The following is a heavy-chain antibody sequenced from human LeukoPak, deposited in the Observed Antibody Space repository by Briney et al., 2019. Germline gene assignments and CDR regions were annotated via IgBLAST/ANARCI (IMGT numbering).Heavy chain of an antibody. J-gene: IGHJ5*02. V-gene: IGHV1-24*01. Sequence: ASVKVSCKVSGYTLTELSMHWVRQAPGKGLEWMGGFDPEDGETIYAQKFQGRVTMTEDTSTDTAYMELSSLRSEDTAVYYCATDALYGSGSYPWFDPWGQGTLVTVSS. CDR2: FDPEDGET. CDR1: GYTLTELS. D-gene: IGHD3-10*01. CDR3: ATDALYGSGSYPWFDP.